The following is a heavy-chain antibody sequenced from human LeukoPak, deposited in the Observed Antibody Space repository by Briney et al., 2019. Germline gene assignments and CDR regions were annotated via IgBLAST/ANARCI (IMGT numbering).Heavy chain of an antibody. J-gene: IGHJ6*04. V-gene: IGHV1-69*06. CDR3: AARDNGNDLLSYHAMDV. D-gene: IGHD1-1*01. CDR1: GGSFRRYA. Sequence: SVKVSCKASGGSFRRYASAWVRQAPGQGLEWMGGIMPVLDTGSYAQGFQGRVTITADRSTSTAYMELRSLRPEDTALYYCAARDNGNDLLSYHAMDVWGNGTTVTVSS. CDR2: IMPVLDTG.